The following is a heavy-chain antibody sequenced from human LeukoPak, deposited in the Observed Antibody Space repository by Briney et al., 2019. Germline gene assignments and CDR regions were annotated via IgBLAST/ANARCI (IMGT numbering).Heavy chain of an antibody. J-gene: IGHJ4*02. CDR3: ARVPYLSFGEAYFDY. CDR1: GFIFSNYE. Sequence: QPGGSLRLSCEASGFIFSNYEMNWVRQAPGKGLEWVSYISTSGSTIYYADSVKGRFTISRDNAKNSLYLQMNSLRAEDTAVYYCARVPYLSFGEAYFDYWGQGTLVTVSS. V-gene: IGHV3-48*03. CDR2: ISTSGSTI. D-gene: IGHD3-10*01.